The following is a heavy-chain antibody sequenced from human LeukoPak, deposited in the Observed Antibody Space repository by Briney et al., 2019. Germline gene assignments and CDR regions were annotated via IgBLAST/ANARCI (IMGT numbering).Heavy chain of an antibody. V-gene: IGHV4-59*08. CDR3: ATCGGDCPTAGDAFDI. D-gene: IGHD2-21*01. CDR1: GDSVNTYY. Sequence: SETLSLTCTVSGDSVNTYYWNWIRQSPGKGLEWIGYISHSGSTNYNPSLKSRVTLSLDTSKNQFSLKLSSVTAADTAVYYCATCGGDCPTAGDAFDIWGQGTMVTVSS. J-gene: IGHJ3*02. CDR2: ISHSGST.